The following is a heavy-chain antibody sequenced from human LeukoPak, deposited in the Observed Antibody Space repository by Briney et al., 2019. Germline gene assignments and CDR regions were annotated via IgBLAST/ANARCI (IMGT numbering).Heavy chain of an antibody. CDR2: INPSGGST. V-gene: IGHV1-46*01. D-gene: IGHD4-11*01. J-gene: IGHJ4*02. CDR3: AREAPMTTVTTGTPYCDY. CDR1: GGTFSSYA. Sequence: ASVKVSCKASGGTFSSYAISWVRQAPGQGLEWMGIINPSGGSTSYAQKFQGRVTMTRDTSTSTVYMELSSLRSEDTAVYYCAREAPMTTVTTGTPYCDYWGQGTLVTVSS.